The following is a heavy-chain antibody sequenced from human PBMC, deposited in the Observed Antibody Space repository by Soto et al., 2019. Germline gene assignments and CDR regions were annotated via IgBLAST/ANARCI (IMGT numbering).Heavy chain of an antibody. CDR1: GYTFTSDG. Sequence: ASVKVSCKASGYTFTSDGISWVRQAPGQGLEWMGWISAYNGNTNYAQKLQGRVTMTTDTSTSTAYMELRSLRSDDTAVYYCARLFLTGYYYPTDYWGQGTLVTVSS. CDR3: ARLFLTGYYYPTDY. D-gene: IGHD3-9*01. CDR2: ISAYNGNT. J-gene: IGHJ4*02. V-gene: IGHV1-18*01.